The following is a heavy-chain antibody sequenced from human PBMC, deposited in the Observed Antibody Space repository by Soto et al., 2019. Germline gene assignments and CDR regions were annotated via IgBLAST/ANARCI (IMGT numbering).Heavy chain of an antibody. D-gene: IGHD2-21*01. V-gene: IGHV3-23*01. J-gene: IGHJ4*02. CDR1: DFTFSSYS. CDR2: ISGTGGGT. CDR3: AKDRFANCWYYFGH. Sequence: EVQLLESGGGLVQPGGSLRLSCAASDFTFSSYSMSWVRQAPGRGLEWISSISGTGGGTYYADSVKGRFTISRDNSGNTLFLQMDSLRVEDTAIYFCAKDRFANCWYYFGHWGQGTLVSVS.